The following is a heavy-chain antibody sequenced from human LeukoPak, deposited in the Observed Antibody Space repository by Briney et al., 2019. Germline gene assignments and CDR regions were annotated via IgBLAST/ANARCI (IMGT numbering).Heavy chain of an antibody. J-gene: IGHJ5*02. V-gene: IGHV4-4*09. CDR1: NGSISSYY. D-gene: IGHD2-2*01. CDR2: IYIRGST. CDR3: ARTSRDWFDP. Sequence: SETLSLICSVSNGSISSYYWTWIRQPPGKGLEGIGYIYIRGSTNYNPSLKSRVTISVDTSKNQFSLKLRSVTAADTAVYYCARTSRDWFDPWGQGTLVTVSS.